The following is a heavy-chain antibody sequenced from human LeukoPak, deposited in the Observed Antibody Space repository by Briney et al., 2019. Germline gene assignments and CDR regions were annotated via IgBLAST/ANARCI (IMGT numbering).Heavy chain of an antibody. CDR1: GFTFSSYA. D-gene: IGHD4-17*01. J-gene: IGHJ3*02. CDR2: ISGSGGST. V-gene: IGHV3-23*01. CDR3: AKDLDYGDYVLAFDI. Sequence: GGSLRLSCAASGFTFSSYAMSWVRQAPGKGLEWVSAISGSGGSTYYADSAKGRFTISRDNSKNTLYLQMNSLRAEDTAVYYCAKDLDYGDYVLAFDIWGQGTMVTVSS.